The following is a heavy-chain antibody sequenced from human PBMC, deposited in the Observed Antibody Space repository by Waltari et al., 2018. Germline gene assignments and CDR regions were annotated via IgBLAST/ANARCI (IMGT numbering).Heavy chain of an antibody. J-gene: IGHJ4*02. CDR2: IYYSGSP. Sequence: QLQLQESGPGLVKPSETLSLICSVSGDSMSSTYHYWAWIRPPPGKGLEWIGSIYYSGSPFYNPTLNSRVTISVDTSKNHFSVNLRSLTVADTAIYYCARHGRWGFDGSGYYYYWGQGALVTVSS. V-gene: IGHV4-39*07. CDR3: ARHGRWGFDGSGYYYY. D-gene: IGHD3-22*01. CDR1: GDSMSSTYHY.